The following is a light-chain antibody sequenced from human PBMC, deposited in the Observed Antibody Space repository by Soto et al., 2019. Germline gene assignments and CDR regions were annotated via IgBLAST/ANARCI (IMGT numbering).Light chain of an antibody. J-gene: IGKJ4*01. V-gene: IGKV1-33*01. CDR2: DAS. CDR3: QQYVNLPPRT. Sequence: DIQMTQSPSSLSASVGDRVTITCQASQDISNYLNWYQQKPGKAPKLLIYDASNLETGVPSRFSGSGSGTDFTFTISRLQPEDIATYYCQQYVNLPPRTFGGGTKVEIK. CDR1: QDISNY.